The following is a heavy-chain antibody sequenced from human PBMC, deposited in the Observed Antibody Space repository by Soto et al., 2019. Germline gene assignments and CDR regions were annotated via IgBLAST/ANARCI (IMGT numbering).Heavy chain of an antibody. V-gene: IGHV3-23*01. J-gene: IGHJ4*02. CDR3: AKGIIRYSSGCSFDY. Sequence: GGSLRLSCAASGFTFSSYAMSWVRQAPGKGLEWVSAISGSGGSTYYADSVKGRFTISRDNSKNTLYLQMNSLRAEDTAVYYCAKGIIRYSSGCSFDYWGQGTLVTVSS. CDR1: GFTFSSYA. CDR2: ISGSGGST. D-gene: IGHD6-19*01.